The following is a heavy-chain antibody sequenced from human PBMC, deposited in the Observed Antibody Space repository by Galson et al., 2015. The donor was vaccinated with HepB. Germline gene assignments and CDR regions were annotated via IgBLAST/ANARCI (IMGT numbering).Heavy chain of an antibody. V-gene: IGHV3-74*01. CDR3: AIAGSGSYNRRYGMDV. CDR1: GFTFSNFW. D-gene: IGHD3-10*01. CDR2: INSDGSST. J-gene: IGHJ6*02. Sequence: SLRLSCAASGFTFSNFWMHWVRQAPGKGLVWVSRINSDGSSTNYADSVKGRFTISRDNAKNTLYLQMNSLRAEDTAVYYCAIAGSGSYNRRYGMDVWGQGTPVTVSS.